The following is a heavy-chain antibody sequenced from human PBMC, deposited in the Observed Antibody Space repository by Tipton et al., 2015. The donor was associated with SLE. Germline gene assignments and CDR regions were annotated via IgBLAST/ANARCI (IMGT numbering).Heavy chain of an antibody. J-gene: IGHJ3*02. V-gene: IGHV4-34*01. CDR3: AREVGYSSSSHAFYS. Sequence: TLSLTCAVYGGSFSGYYWSWIRQPPGKGLEWIGEINHSGNTNYNPSLKSRVTISLDTSKNQFSLKLSSVTAADTAVYYCAREVGYSSSSHAFYSWGQGIMVTVSA. CDR2: INHSGNT. D-gene: IGHD6-13*01. CDR1: GGSFSGYY.